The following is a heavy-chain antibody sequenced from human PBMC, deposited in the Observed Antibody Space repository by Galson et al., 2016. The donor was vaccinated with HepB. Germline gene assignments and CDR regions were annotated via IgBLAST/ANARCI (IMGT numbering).Heavy chain of an antibody. CDR1: GFAFGSHW. CDR3: GRDHSVVLTTAYNWFDP. V-gene: IGHV3-74*01. Sequence: SLRLSCAASGFAFGSHWMHWVRQVRGKGLVWVARINSDGTISNYADSVKGRFTISRDNAKNTLYLQMNSLRVEDTAVYYCGRDHSVVLTTAYNWFDPWGQGTLVTVSS. D-gene: IGHD4-23*01. CDR2: INSDGTIS. J-gene: IGHJ5*02.